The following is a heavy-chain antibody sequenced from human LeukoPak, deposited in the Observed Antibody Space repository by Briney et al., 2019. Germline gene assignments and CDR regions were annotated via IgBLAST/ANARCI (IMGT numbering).Heavy chain of an antibody. CDR2: IAYDGGYQ. CDR1: GFNFGSYA. J-gene: IGHJ4*01. D-gene: IGHD1/OR15-1a*01. V-gene: IGHV3-30*04. CDR3: ATESSLNN. Sequence: GGSLRLSCAASGFNFGSYAMDWVRQAPGKGLEWVGDIAYDGGYQSYAVSVRGRFTISRDNSKNTLFLQMNSLRPEDAAVYYCATESSLNNWGHGTLVTVSS.